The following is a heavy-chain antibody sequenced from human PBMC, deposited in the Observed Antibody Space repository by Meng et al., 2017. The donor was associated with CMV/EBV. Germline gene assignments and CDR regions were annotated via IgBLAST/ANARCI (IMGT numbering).Heavy chain of an antibody. CDR2: ISGSGGST. CDR1: GFTFSSYA. D-gene: IGHD2-2*01. V-gene: IGHV3-23*01. J-gene: IGHJ4*02. Sequence: GESLKISCAASGFTFSSYAMSWVRQAPGKGLEWVSAISGSGGSTYYADSVKGLFTISRDNSKNTLYLQMNSLRAEDTAVYYCAKEGMGYCSSTSCFETDYWGQGTLVTVSS. CDR3: AKEGMGYCSSTSCFETDY.